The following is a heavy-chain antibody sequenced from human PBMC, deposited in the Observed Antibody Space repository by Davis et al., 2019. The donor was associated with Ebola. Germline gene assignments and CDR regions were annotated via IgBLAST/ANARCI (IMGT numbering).Heavy chain of an antibody. CDR3: TTSTVTTGNVFG. V-gene: IGHV3-23*01. CDR1: GFTFSSYS. J-gene: IGHJ4*02. CDR2: ISGSGGST. D-gene: IGHD4-17*01. Sequence: GESLKISCAASGFTFSSYSMNWVRQAPGKGLEWVSAISGSGGSTYYADSVKGRFTISRDNSKNTLYLQMNSLETEDTAVYYCTTSTVTTGNVFGWGQGTLVTVSS.